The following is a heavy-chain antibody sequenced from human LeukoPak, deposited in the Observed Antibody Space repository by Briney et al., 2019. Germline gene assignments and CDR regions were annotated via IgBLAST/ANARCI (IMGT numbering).Heavy chain of an antibody. CDR2: IRYDGSNK. J-gene: IGHJ3*02. D-gene: IGHD3-3*01. CDR3: AKDLESYDFWSGLNAFDI. Sequence: GGSLRLSCAASGFTFSSYGMHWVRQAPGKGLEWVAFIRYDGSNKYYADSVKGRFTISRDNSKNTLYLQMNSLRAEDTAVYYCAKDLESYDFWSGLNAFDIWGQGTMVTVSS. V-gene: IGHV3-30*02. CDR1: GFTFSSYG.